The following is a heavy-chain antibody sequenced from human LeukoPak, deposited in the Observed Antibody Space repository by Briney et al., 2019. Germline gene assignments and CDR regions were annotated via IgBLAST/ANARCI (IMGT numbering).Heavy chain of an antibody. J-gene: IGHJ4*02. CDR2: IYRSGST. D-gene: IGHD3-22*01. CDR1: GASISSNNW. Sequence: PSETLSLTCAVSGASISSNNWWNWVRQPPGKGLEWIGEIYRSGSTNYNPSLKSRVTISIDKSKNQFSLKLGSVTAADTPIYYCARVALYDSSGHNYFDYWGQGTLVTVSS. CDR3: ARVALYDSSGHNYFDY. V-gene: IGHV4-4*02.